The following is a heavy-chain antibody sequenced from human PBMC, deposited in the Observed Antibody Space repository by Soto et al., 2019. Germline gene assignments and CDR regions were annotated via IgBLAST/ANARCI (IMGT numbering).Heavy chain of an antibody. CDR1: GFTVSSNY. Sequence: EVQLVESEGGLIQPGGSLRLSCAASGFTVSSNYMSWVRQAPGKGLEWVSVIYSGGSTYYADSVKGRFTISRDNSKNTLYLQMNSLRAEDTAVYYCAREHYYDSSGYFPDGMDVWGQGTTVTVSS. V-gene: IGHV3-53*01. J-gene: IGHJ6*02. D-gene: IGHD3-22*01. CDR2: IYSGGST. CDR3: AREHYYDSSGYFPDGMDV.